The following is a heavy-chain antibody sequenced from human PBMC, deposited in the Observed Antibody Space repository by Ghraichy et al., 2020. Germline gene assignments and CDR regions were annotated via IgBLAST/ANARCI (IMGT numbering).Heavy chain of an antibody. CDR3: ARVQYYYDSSGSDY. J-gene: IGHJ4*02. Sequence: TLSLTCTVSGGSISSGSYYWSWIRQPAGKGLEWIGRIHTNGNTNYNPSLKSRVTISVDTSKNQFSLKLSSVTAADTAVYYCARVQYYYDSSGSDYWGQGTLVTVSS. V-gene: IGHV4-61*02. D-gene: IGHD3-22*01. CDR1: GGSISSGSYY. CDR2: IHTNGNT.